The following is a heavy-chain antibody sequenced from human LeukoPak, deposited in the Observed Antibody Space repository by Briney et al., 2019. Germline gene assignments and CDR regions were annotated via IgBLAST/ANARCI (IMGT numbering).Heavy chain of an antibody. CDR2: IIPILGTT. D-gene: IGHD3-3*01. V-gene: IGHV1-69*13. Sequence: GASVKVSCKASGVTFSSSAISWVRQAPGQGLEWMGGIIPILGTTNYAQKLQGRVTITADESTSTIYMELSSLRSEDTAVYYCARGERITIFGVVIRPHYFDYWGQGTLVTVSS. CDR3: ARGERITIFGVVIRPHYFDY. CDR1: GVTFSSSA. J-gene: IGHJ4*02.